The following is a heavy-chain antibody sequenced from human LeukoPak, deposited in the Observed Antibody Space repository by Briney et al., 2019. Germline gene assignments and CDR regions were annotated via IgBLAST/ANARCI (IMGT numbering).Heavy chain of an antibody. CDR3: ASLAKSTLWFGESIDY. J-gene: IGHJ4*02. V-gene: IGHV3-7*01. Sequence: PGGSLRLSCAASGFTFSSYWMSWVRQAPGKGLEWVANIKQDGSEKYYVDSVKGRFTISRDNAKNSLYLQMNSLRAEDTAVYHCASLAKSTLWFGESIDYWGQGTLVTVSS. D-gene: IGHD3-10*01. CDR2: IKQDGSEK. CDR1: GFTFSSYW.